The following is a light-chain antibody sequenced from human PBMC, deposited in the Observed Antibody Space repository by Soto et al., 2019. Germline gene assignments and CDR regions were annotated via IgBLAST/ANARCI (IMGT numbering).Light chain of an antibody. Sequence: EVVLTQSPGTLSLSPGERATLSCRASQSVTNNYLAWYQQRPGLAPRLLIYGASTRATGIPARFSGSGSETEFTLTISSLQSEDFAVYHCQQYSNWPQSFGQGTKVDIK. CDR1: QSVTNN. CDR3: QQYSNWPQS. CDR2: GAS. V-gene: IGKV3-15*01. J-gene: IGKJ2*03.